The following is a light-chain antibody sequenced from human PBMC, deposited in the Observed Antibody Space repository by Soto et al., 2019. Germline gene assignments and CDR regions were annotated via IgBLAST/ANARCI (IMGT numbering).Light chain of an antibody. CDR3: AAWDDSLNGWV. Sequence: QSVLTQPPSASGTPGQRVTISCSGSSSNIGRNAINWYQQLPGTAPKVLIFSNSNRPSGVPDRFSGSKSGTSASLAISGLQSEDEAEYYCAAWDDSLNGWVFGGGTKVTVL. J-gene: IGLJ3*02. CDR1: SSNIGRNA. V-gene: IGLV1-44*01. CDR2: SNS.